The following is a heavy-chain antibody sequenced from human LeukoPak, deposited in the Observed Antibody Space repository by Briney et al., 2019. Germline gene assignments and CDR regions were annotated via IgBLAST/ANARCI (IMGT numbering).Heavy chain of an antibody. CDR2: ISGRGGST. D-gene: IGHD3-22*01. CDR3: AKDSSYYDSSGYYPNPADY. V-gene: IGHV3-23*01. CDR1: GFTFSSYA. J-gene: IGHJ4*02. Sequence: GGSLRLSCAASGFTFSSYAMSWVRQAPGKGLEWVSAISGRGGSTYYADSVKGRFTISRDNSKNTLYLQMNSLRAEDTAVYYCAKDSSYYDSSGYYPNPADYWGQGTLVTVSS.